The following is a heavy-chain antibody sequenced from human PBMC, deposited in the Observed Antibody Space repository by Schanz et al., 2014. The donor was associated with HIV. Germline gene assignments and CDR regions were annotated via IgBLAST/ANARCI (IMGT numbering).Heavy chain of an antibody. CDR2: IIPIFATP. Sequence: QVQLVQSGAEVKKPGSSVKVSCKASGGIFSYHAINWVRQAPGQGLEWMGGIIPIFATPNYAQKFQGRVTITADESTSTAYMALSSLRSDDTAVYYCARGDILTGLYPFYFDSWGQGTLVTVSS. CDR1: GGIFSYHA. D-gene: IGHD3-9*01. CDR3: ARGDILTGLYPFYFDS. J-gene: IGHJ4*02. V-gene: IGHV1-69*01.